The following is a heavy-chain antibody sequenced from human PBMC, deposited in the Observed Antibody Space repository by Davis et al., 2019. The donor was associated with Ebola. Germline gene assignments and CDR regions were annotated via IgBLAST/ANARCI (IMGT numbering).Heavy chain of an antibody. CDR2: IYYSGST. CDR1: GGSISSYY. Sequence: MPSETLSLTCAVYGGSISSYYWSWIRQPPGKGLEWIGYIYYSGSTNYNPSLKSRVTISLDTSKNQFSLKLSSVTAADTAVYYCARGKYYYGMDVWGQGTTVTVSS. J-gene: IGHJ6*02. V-gene: IGHV4-59*01. CDR3: ARGKYYYGMDV.